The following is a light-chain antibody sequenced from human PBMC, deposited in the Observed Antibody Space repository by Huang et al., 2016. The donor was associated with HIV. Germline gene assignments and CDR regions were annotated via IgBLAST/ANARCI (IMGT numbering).Light chain of an antibody. J-gene: IGKJ2*01. CDR1: QSVNSN. Sequence: EKVMTQSPATLSVSPGERATLSCRASQSVNSNLAWYQQKPGQAPRLLIFGASHRATGTPARFSGSGSGTEFTLTISSLQSEDFAAYYCQEYDNWPPMYTFGQGTKLEIK. CDR3: QEYDNWPPMYT. CDR2: GAS. V-gene: IGKV3D-15*01.